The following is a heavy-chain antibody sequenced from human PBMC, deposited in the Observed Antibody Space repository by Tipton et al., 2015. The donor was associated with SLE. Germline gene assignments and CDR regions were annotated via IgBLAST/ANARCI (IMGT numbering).Heavy chain of an antibody. CDR2: IYTSGST. CDR1: GGSISSYY. D-gene: IGHD4-17*01. CDR3: TGGDFYYYYYMDV. Sequence: TLSLTCTVSGGSISSYYWSWIRQPAGKGLEWIGHIYTSGSTNYNPSLKSRVTISVDTSKNQFSLNLTSVSVADTALYFCTGGDFYYYYYMDVWGKGATVTVSS. V-gene: IGHV4-4*08. J-gene: IGHJ6*03.